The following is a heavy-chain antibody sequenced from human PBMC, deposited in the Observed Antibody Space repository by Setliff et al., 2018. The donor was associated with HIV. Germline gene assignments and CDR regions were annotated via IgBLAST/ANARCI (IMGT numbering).Heavy chain of an antibody. Sequence: SETLSLTCSVSGDSISSESSFWSWVRQYPGKGLELIGYISHSGNTYYTPSLESRITLSVDTSKNQFSLKVNSVTAADTAVYYCARLEDQLGPGWFAPWGQGALVTVSS. CDR2: ISHSGNT. CDR1: GDSISSESSF. J-gene: IGHJ5*02. V-gene: IGHV4-31*03. CDR3: ARLEDQLGPGWFAP. D-gene: IGHD1-1*01.